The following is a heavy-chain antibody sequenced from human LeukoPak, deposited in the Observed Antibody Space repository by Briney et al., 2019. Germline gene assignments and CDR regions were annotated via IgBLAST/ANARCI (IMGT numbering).Heavy chain of an antibody. Sequence: ASVKVSCKASGYTFTTYWMHWERQAPGQGLEWMGWVITNNGDTKYAHKYQGRVTMTRDTSINTVYMELSMVTSDDTAMYYCARGGPNHGFDYWGQGILVTVSS. CDR1: GYTFTTYW. D-gene: IGHD1-14*01. J-gene: IGHJ4*02. CDR3: ARGGPNHGFDY. CDR2: VITNNGDT. V-gene: IGHV1-2*07.